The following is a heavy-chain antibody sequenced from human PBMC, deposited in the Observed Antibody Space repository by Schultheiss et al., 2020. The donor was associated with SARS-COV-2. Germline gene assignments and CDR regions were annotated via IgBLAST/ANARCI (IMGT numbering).Heavy chain of an antibody. J-gene: IGHJ4*02. CDR2: ISYDGSNK. CDR1: GFTFSSYA. V-gene: IGHV3-30*07. D-gene: IGHD1-26*01. CDR3: VRDLSKYRGRFYA. Sequence: GGSLRLSCAASGFTFSSYAMHWVRQAPGKGLEWVAVISYDGSNKYYADSVKGRFTISRDNSKNTLYLQMNSLRAEDTAMYYCVRDLSKYRGRFYAWGQGTLVTVSS.